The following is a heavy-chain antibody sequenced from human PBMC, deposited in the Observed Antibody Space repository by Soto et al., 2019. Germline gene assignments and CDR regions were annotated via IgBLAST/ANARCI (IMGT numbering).Heavy chain of an antibody. CDR2: ISGSGGST. CDR1: GFTFSSYA. D-gene: IGHD2-15*01. V-gene: IGHV3-23*01. J-gene: IGHJ4*02. CDR3: VVGWGWLPRDTPRDY. Sequence: GGSLRLSCAASGFTFSSYAMSWVRQAPGKGLEWVSAISGSGGSTYYADSVKGRFTISRDNSKNTLYLQMNSLRAEDTAVYYCVVGWGWLPRDTPRDYWGQGTLVTVSS.